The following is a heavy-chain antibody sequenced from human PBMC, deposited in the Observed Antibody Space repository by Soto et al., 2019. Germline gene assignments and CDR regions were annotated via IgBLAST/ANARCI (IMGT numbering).Heavy chain of an antibody. CDR1: GYTFSSYG. CDR3: ARAPGIATAGNLFDY. D-gene: IGHD6-13*01. CDR2: ISAYNGNT. J-gene: IGHJ4*02. Sequence: ASVKVSCKASGYTFSSYGTGGERQALGQGLEWMGWISAYNGNTNYPQKLQGRVAMNTDKSTSPAYTELRSLSTDDTDVYYCARAPGIATAGNLFDYWRQGTLVTVYS. V-gene: IGHV1-18*01.